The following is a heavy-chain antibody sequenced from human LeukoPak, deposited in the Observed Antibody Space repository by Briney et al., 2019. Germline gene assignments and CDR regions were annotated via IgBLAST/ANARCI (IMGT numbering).Heavy chain of an antibody. Sequence: ASVKVSCKASGYTFTSYDINWVRQATGQGLEWMGWMNPNSGNTGYAQKFQGRGTMTRNTSISTAYMELSSLRSEDTAVYYCARGDWDTARFDPWGQGTLVTVSS. J-gene: IGHJ5*02. D-gene: IGHD5-18*01. CDR2: MNPNSGNT. CDR1: GYTFTSYD. CDR3: ARGDWDTARFDP. V-gene: IGHV1-8*01.